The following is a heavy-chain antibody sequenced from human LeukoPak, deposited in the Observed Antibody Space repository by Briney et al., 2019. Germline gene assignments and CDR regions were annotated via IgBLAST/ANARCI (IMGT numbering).Heavy chain of an antibody. CDR1: RFTFSSYA. J-gene: IGHJ4*02. CDR3: ATTWGSSGSFDY. Sequence: GGSLRLSCAASRFTFSSYAMSWVRQAPGKGLEWVSAISGSGGSTYYADSVKGRFTISRDNSKNTLYLQMNSLRAEDTAVYYCATTWGSSGSFDYWGQGTLVTVSS. D-gene: IGHD6-19*01. CDR2: ISGSGGST. V-gene: IGHV3-23*01.